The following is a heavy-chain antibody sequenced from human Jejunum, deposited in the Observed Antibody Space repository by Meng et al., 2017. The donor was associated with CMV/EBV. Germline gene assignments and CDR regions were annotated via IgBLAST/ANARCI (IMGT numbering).Heavy chain of an antibody. CDR2: ISISSYT. Sequence: ATTGFTFHTYGMSWVRQAPGKGLEWVSSISISSYTYYADSVKGRFTISRDNAKNSLYLQMNSLRAEDTAVYYCARVVKGGNYLEYWGQGTLVTVSS. CDR3: ARVVKGGNYLEY. D-gene: IGHD4-23*01. J-gene: IGHJ4*02. CDR1: GFTFHTYG. V-gene: IGHV3-21*01.